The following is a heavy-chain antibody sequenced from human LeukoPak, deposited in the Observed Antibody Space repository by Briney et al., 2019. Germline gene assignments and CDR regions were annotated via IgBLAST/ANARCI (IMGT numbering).Heavy chain of an antibody. J-gene: IGHJ5*02. CDR3: ARHANYYGSGSYLNWFDP. Sequence: PSETLSLTCAVSGGSISSSNWWSWVRQPPGKGLEWIGEIYHSGSTNYNPSLKSRVTISVDKSKNQFSLKLSSVTAADTAVYYCARHANYYGSGSYLNWFDPWGQGTLVTVSS. D-gene: IGHD3-10*01. CDR2: IYHSGST. CDR1: GGSISSSNW. V-gene: IGHV4-4*02.